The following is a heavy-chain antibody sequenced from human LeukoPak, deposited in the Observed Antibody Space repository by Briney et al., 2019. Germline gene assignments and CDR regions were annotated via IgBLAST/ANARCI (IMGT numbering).Heavy chain of an antibody. Sequence: GGSLRLSCAASGFTFSSYAMHWVRQVPGKGLEWVAVISYDGSNKYYADSVKGRFTISRDNSKNTLYLQMNSLRAEDTAVYYCARDTAMVTGPLDYWGQGTLVTVSS. CDR3: ARDTAMVTGPLDY. J-gene: IGHJ4*02. D-gene: IGHD5-18*01. CDR1: GFTFSSYA. CDR2: ISYDGSNK. V-gene: IGHV3-30-3*01.